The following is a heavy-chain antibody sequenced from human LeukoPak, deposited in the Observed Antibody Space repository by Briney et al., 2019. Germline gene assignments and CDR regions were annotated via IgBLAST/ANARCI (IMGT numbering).Heavy chain of an antibody. CDR2: INHSGST. CDR3: ARVIREFYGSGSEYFDY. D-gene: IGHD3-10*01. Sequence: PSETLSLTCRVYGGSFSGYYWSWIRQSPGRRLEWLGEINHSGSTNYHPSLRSRLTISVDKSNNKFSLNMTSVTAADTAVYYCARVIREFYGSGSEYFDYWGQGTLVTVSS. J-gene: IGHJ4*02. CDR1: GGSFSGYY. V-gene: IGHV4-34*01.